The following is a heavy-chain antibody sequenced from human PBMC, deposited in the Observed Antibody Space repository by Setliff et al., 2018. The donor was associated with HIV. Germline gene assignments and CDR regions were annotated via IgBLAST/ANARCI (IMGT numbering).Heavy chain of an antibody. Sequence: PSETLSLTCTVSGYSISSGYYWGWIRQSPGKGLEWIGYIYYSGSIYYNPSLKSRVTISLDMSKNQFSLKLNSVTAADTATYYCARLGYYNFWSGYWTDYWGHGTLVTVSS. J-gene: IGHJ4*01. CDR1: GYSISSGYY. CDR2: IYYSGSI. V-gene: IGHV4-38-2*02. CDR3: ARLGYYNFWSGYWTDY. D-gene: IGHD3-3*01.